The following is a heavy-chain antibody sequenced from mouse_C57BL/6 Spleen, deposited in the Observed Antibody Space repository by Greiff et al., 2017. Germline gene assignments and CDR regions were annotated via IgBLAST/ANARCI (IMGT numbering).Heavy chain of an antibody. CDR3: ARREGNYAMDY. V-gene: IGHV1-80*01. CDR1: GYAFSSYW. CDR2: IYPGDGDT. Sequence: VMLVESGAELVKPGASVKISCKASGYAFSSYWMNWVKQRPGKGLEWIGQIYPGDGDTNYNGKFKGKATLTADKSSSTAYMQLRSLTSEDSAVYFYARREGNYAMDYWGQGTSVTVSS. J-gene: IGHJ4*01.